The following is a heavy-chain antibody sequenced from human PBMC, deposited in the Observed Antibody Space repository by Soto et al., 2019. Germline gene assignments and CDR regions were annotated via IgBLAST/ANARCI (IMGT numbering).Heavy chain of an antibody. CDR1: AGSISSGGNS. CDR2: IYHSGST. CDR3: ARGGGGNLDFDY. J-gene: IGHJ4*02. Sequence: QLQLQESGSGLVKPSQTLSLTCAVSAGSISSGGNSWSWIRQPPGKGLEWIGYIYHSGSTYYNPSLKSRLTMSIDRSKNQFSLQLRSVTAADTAVYYCARGGGGNLDFDYWGQGTLVTVSS. V-gene: IGHV4-30-2*01. D-gene: IGHD4-4*01.